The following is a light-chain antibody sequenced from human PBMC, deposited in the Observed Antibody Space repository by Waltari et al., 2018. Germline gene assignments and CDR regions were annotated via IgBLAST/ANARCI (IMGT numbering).Light chain of an antibody. Sequence: QSVLTQPPSASGTPGQRVTISCSGSRSNIGSHYVYWYQQLPGTAPKLLIYTSDQRPSGVPDRFSGSKSGTSASLAISGLRSEDEADYYCAAWDDSLSGRVFGGGTKLTVL. J-gene: IGLJ3*02. CDR2: TSD. CDR3: AAWDDSLSGRV. CDR1: RSNIGSHY. V-gene: IGLV1-47*01.